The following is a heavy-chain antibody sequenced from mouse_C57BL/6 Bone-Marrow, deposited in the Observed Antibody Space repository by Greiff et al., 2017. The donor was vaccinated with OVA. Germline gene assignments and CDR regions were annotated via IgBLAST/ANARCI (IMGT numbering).Heavy chain of an antibody. CDR1: GYTFTSYW. D-gene: IGHD1-1*01. J-gene: IGHJ2*01. CDR3: ARSLVVATDFDY. CDR2: IHPSDSDT. Sequence: QVQLQQPGAELVKPGASVKVSCKASGYTFTSYWMHWVKQRPGQGLEWIGRIHPSDSDTNYNQKFKGKATLTADKSSSTAYMQLSSLTSEDSAVYFCARSLVVATDFDYWGQGTTLTVSS. V-gene: IGHV1-74*01.